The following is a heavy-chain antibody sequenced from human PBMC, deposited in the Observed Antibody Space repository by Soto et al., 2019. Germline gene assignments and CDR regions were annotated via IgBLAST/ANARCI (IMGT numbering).Heavy chain of an antibody. CDR2: INPNSGGT. J-gene: IGHJ6*02. V-gene: IGHV1-2*04. CDR3: ARACSSSSCYPGYSSSSHYYYYGMDV. D-gene: IGHD2-2*01. CDR1: GYTFTGYY. Sequence: GASVKVSCKASGYTFTGYYMHWVRQAPGQGXEWMGWINPNSGGTNYAQKFQGWVTMTRDTSISTAYMELSRLGSDDTAVYYCARACSSSSCYPGYSSSSHYYYYGMDVWGQGTTVTVSS.